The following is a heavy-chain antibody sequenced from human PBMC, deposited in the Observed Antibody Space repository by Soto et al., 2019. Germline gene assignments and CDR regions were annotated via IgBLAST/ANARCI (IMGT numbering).Heavy chain of an antibody. V-gene: IGHV4-31*03. CDR3: AKLSCTSSTCYFPGWFDP. D-gene: IGHD2-2*01. J-gene: IGHJ5*02. CDR1: GDSISGGASF. Sequence: SETLSLTCTVSGDSISGGASFWSWIRQPPGKGLEWIANVYYSGSSYYNPSLKSRLTISVDTTKNQFSLQLKSTTAADTAVYYCAKLSCTSSTCYFPGWFDPWGQGTLVTVSS. CDR2: VYYSGSS.